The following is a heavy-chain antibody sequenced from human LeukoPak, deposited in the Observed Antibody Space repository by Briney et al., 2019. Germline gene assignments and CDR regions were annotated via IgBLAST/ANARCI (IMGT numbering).Heavy chain of an antibody. V-gene: IGHV3-30*18. CDR1: GFTFGSYG. J-gene: IGHJ3*01. D-gene: IGHD2-21*01. CDR2: VSYDGSNK. Sequence: GGSLRLSCAASGFTFGSYGMHWVRQAPGKGLERVAVVSYDGSNKYYADSVKGRFTISRDNSKNTLSLQMNSLRTEDTAVYYCAKRDWPENAFDVWGQGTMVTVSS. CDR3: AKRDWPENAFDV.